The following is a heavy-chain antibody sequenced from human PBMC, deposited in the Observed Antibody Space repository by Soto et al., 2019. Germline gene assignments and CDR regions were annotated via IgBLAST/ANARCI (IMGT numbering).Heavy chain of an antibody. J-gene: IGHJ4*02. V-gene: IGHV1-69*02. D-gene: IGHD1-26*01. Sequence: QVQLVQSGAEVKKPGSSVKVSCKASGGTFSSYTISWVRQAPGQGLEWMGRIIPILGIANYAQKFQGRVTMTEAKATSTAYMERSSLRSEDTAVDYCARAQLYSGSYCGGGEDYWGQGTLVTVSS. CDR3: ARAQLYSGSYCGGGEDY. CDR2: IIPILGIA. CDR1: GGTFSSYT.